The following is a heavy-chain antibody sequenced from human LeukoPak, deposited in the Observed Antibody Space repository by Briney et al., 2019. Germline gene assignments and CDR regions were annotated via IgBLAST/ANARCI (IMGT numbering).Heavy chain of an antibody. D-gene: IGHD3/OR15-3a*01. CDR3: ARDPDGGGLDY. CDR1: VGAISSGGYY. V-gene: IGHV4-31*03. Sequence: PSETLSLTCTVSVGAISSGGYYCSCVRQHPGKGLEWIGYIYYSGRPYYTPSITSRVTISVDTYKTQSSLKLSSVTAADTAVYYCARDPDGGGLDYWGQGTLVTVSS. J-gene: IGHJ4*02. CDR2: IYYSGRP.